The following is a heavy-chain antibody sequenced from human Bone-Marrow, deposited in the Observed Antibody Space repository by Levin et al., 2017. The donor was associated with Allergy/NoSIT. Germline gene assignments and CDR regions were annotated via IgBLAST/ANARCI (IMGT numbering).Heavy chain of an antibody. V-gene: IGHV1-46*01. CDR1: GYTFTSYY. D-gene: IGHD4-23*01. CDR2: INPSGGST. Sequence: ASVKVSCKASGYTFTSYYMHWVRQAPGQGLEWMGIINPSGGSTSYAQKFQGRVTMTRDTSTSTVYMELSSLRSEDTAVYYCARVTSGNPPYHYYYGMDVWGQGTTVTVSS. CDR3: ARVTSGNPPYHYYYGMDV. J-gene: IGHJ6*02.